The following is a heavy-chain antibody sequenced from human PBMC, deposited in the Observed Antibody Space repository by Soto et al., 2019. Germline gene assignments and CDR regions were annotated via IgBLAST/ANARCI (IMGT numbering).Heavy chain of an antibody. CDR1: GGSFSGYY. Sequence: SETLSLTCAVYGGSFSGYYWSWIRQPPGKGLEWIGEINHSGSTNYNPSLKSRVTISVDTSKNQFSLKLSSVTAADTAVYYCARHIIAVAIYYYYYGMDVWGQGTTVTVSS. D-gene: IGHD6-19*01. CDR3: ARHIIAVAIYYYYYGMDV. J-gene: IGHJ6*02. CDR2: INHSGST. V-gene: IGHV4-34*01.